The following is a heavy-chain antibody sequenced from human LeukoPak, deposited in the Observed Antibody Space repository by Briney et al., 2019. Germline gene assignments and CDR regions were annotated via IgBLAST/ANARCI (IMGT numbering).Heavy chain of an antibody. Sequence: SETLSLTCTVSGGSISSGGYYWSWIRQHPGKGLEWIGYIYYSGSTYYNPSLKSRVPISVDTSKNQFSLKLSSVPAADTAVYYCARVGLQLWTFDYWGQGTLVTVSS. CDR1: GGSISSGGYY. CDR2: IYYSGST. V-gene: IGHV4-31*03. J-gene: IGHJ4*02. D-gene: IGHD5-18*01. CDR3: ARVGLQLWTFDY.